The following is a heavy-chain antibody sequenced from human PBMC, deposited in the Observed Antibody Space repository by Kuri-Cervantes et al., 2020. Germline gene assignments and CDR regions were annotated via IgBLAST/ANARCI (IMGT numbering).Heavy chain of an antibody. CDR2: INHSGST. CDR3: ARDRELRIFDY. D-gene: IGHD3-10*01. CDR1: GGSFSGYY. V-gene: IGHV4-34*01. Sequence: SETLSLTCAVYGGSFSGYYWSWIRQTPGKGLEWIGEINHSGSTNYNPSLKSRVTISVDTSKNQFSLKLSSVTAADTAVYYCARDRELRIFDYWGQGTLVTVSS. J-gene: IGHJ4*02.